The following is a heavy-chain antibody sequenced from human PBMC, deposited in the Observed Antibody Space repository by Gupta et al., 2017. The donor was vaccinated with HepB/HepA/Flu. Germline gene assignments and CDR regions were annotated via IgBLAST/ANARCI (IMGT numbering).Heavy chain of an antibody. V-gene: IGHV3-23*01. CDR3: AKDGVLRAFGVVINYFDY. CDR1: SYA. CDR2: ISGSGGST. D-gene: IGHD3-3*01. Sequence: SYAMSWVRQAPGKGLEWVSAISGSGGSTYYADSVKGRFTISRDNSKNTLYLQMNSLRAEDTAVYYCAKDGVLRAFGVVINYFDYWGQGTLVTVSS. J-gene: IGHJ4*02.